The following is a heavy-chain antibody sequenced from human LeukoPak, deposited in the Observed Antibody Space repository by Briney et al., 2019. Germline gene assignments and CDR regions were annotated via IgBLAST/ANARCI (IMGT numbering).Heavy chain of an antibody. CDR2: ISSSGSTI. V-gene: IGHV3-48*04. CDR1: GFTFSSYA. D-gene: IGHD1-7*01. Sequence: GGSLRLSCAASGFTFSSYAMSWVRQAPGKGLEWVSYISSSGSTIYYADSVKGRFTISRDNAKNSLYLQMNSLRAEDTAVYYCARDRSPYGITGTTNYWGQGTLVTVSS. CDR3: ARDRSPYGITGTTNY. J-gene: IGHJ4*02.